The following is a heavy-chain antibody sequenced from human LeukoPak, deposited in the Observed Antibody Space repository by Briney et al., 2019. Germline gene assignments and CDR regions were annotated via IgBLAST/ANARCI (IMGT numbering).Heavy chain of an antibody. CDR2: INPNSGGT. D-gene: IGHD1-26*01. CDR1: GYTFTGYY. V-gene: IGHV1-2*02. J-gene: IGHJ6*03. Sequence: ASVKVSCKASGYTFTGYYMHWVRQAPGQGLEWMGWINPNSGGTNYAQKFQGRVTMTRDTSISTAYMELSRLRSDDTAVYYCARLDLWELTRTKYYMDVWGKGTTVTVSS. CDR3: ARLDLWELTRTKYYMDV.